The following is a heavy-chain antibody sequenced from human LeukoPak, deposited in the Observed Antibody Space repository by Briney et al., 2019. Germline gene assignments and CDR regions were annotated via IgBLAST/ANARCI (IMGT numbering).Heavy chain of an antibody. CDR3: ATYRKAVFHGSGTHFFHY. V-gene: IGHV3-9*01. CDR2: ISWNSGSI. J-gene: IGHJ4*02. Sequence: GGSLRLSCAASGFTFDDYAMYWVRQAPGKGLEWVSGISWNSGSIGYADSVKGRFTISRDNAKNSLYLQMNSLRAEDTAVYYRATYRKAVFHGSGTHFFHYWGQGTLVTVSS. D-gene: IGHD3-10*01. CDR1: GFTFDDYA.